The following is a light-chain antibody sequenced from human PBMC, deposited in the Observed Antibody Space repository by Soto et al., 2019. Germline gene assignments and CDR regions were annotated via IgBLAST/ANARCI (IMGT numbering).Light chain of an antibody. V-gene: IGKV1-6*01. CDR3: LQYYNFSWT. CDR1: QDIRNT. J-gene: IGKJ1*01. Sequence: AIQMTQSPASLSASVGHRGAISCRASQDIRNTLAWYQQKPGEAPKLLIFAASNLQSRVPSRFSGSGSVTDFTLAITGLQPEDFATYYCLQYYNFSWTFGQGTKVDIK. CDR2: AAS.